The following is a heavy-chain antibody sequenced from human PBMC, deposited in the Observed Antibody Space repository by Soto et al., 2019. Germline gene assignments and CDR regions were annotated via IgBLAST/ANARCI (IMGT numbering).Heavy chain of an antibody. CDR3: ASWWMYAPRFGP. CDR1: GGSISSGGYS. Sequence: QLQLQESGSGLVKPSQTLSLTCAVSGGSISSGGYSWSWIRQPPGKGLEWIGYIYHSGSTYYNPALKSRVSIPVXXSKNQFSLKLSSVTAADTAVYYCASWWMYAPRFGPWGQGTLVTVSS. J-gene: IGHJ5*02. V-gene: IGHV4-30-2*01. CDR2: IYHSGST. D-gene: IGHD2-8*01.